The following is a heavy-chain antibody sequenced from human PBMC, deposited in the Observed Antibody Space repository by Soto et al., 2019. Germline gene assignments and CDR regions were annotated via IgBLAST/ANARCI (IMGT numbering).Heavy chain of an antibody. Sequence: GGSLRLSCSASGFTFSSYAMHWVRQAPGKGLEYVSAISSNGGSTYYADSVKGRFTISRDNSKNTLYLQMSSLRAEDTAVYYCVKGRTYCGGDCYSYAFDIWGQGTMVTVSS. D-gene: IGHD2-21*02. CDR2: ISSNGGST. J-gene: IGHJ3*02. CDR1: GFTFSSYA. V-gene: IGHV3-64D*08. CDR3: VKGRTYCGGDCYSYAFDI.